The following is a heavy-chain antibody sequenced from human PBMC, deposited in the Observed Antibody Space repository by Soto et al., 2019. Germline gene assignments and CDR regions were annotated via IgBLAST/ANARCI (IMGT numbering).Heavy chain of an antibody. D-gene: IGHD3-16*01. Sequence: GGSLRLSCAASGFTFSSYGMHWVRQAPGKGLEWVAVIWYDGSNKYYADSVKGRFTISRDNSKNTLYLQMNSLRAEDTAVYYCARDDFGELYYYYYGMDVWGQGTTVTVSS. V-gene: IGHV3-33*01. CDR3: ARDDFGELYYYYYGMDV. J-gene: IGHJ6*02. CDR2: IWYDGSNK. CDR1: GFTFSSYG.